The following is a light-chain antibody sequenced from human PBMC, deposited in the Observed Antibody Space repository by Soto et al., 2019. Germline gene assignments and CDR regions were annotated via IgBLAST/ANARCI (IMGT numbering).Light chain of an antibody. Sequence: IVLTQSPATLSSSPGGRATLSCGASQSVSSSYVAWYQHKPGLAPRLLIHDTSSRAIGIPDRFSGSKSGTNFTLTIRRMEPEDVGMYYCQQYGSSPITFGQGTRLEIK. CDR1: QSVSSSY. V-gene: IGKV3D-20*01. CDR2: DTS. J-gene: IGKJ5*01. CDR3: QQYGSSPIT.